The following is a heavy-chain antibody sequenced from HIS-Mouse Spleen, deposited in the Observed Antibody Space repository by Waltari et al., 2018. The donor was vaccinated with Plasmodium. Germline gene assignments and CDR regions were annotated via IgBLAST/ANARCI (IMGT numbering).Heavy chain of an antibody. V-gene: IGHV4-39*01. Sequence: QLQLQESGPGLVKPSETLSLTCTVSGGSISSSSYYWGWIRQPPGKGLEWIGSIYYSGSTYYNPSLKSRVTISVDTSKNQFSLKLSAVTAADTAVYYCARRGGSYYYFDYWCQGTLVTVSS. CDR2: IYYSGST. CDR1: GGSISSSSYY. D-gene: IGHD1-26*01. CDR3: ARRGGSYYYFDY. J-gene: IGHJ4*02.